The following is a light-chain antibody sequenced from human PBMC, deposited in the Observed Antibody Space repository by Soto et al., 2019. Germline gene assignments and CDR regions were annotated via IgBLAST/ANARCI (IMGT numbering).Light chain of an antibody. CDR3: MSYTSSSTWM. Sequence: QSVLTQPASVSGSPGQSITISCTGTSSDVGGYNYVSWYQQHPGNAPKLMIYEVSNRPSGVSNRFSGSRSGNTASLTISGLQAEDEADYYCMSYTSSSTWMFGGGTKLTVL. CDR1: SSDVGGYNY. J-gene: IGLJ3*02. CDR2: EVS. V-gene: IGLV2-14*01.